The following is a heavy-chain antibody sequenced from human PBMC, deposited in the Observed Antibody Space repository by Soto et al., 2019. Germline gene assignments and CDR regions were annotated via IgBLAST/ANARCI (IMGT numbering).Heavy chain of an antibody. V-gene: IGHV4-39*01. D-gene: IGHD4-17*01. CDR1: DGFISGSTYY. CDR2: IYHSGST. J-gene: IGHJ4*02. CDR3: AKPAPYGDYAFDY. Sequence: QLQRHESGPGLVKPSETLSLTCTVSDGFISGSTYYWGWIRQPPGKGLEWLGSIYHSGSTYYNPSLKSRVTISVDTSKNQFSLKVSSVTAADTAVYYCAKPAPYGDYAFDYWGQGTLVTVSS.